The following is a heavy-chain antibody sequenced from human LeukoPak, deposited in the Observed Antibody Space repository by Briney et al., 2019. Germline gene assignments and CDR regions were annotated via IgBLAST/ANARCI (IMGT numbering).Heavy chain of an antibody. Sequence: GGSLRLSCAASGFSFSDYAMHWVRQAPGKGLEWVAVISYDGGNKYYADSVKGRFTISRDNSKNTLYLQMNSLRAEDTAVYYCAKPPPRYIYSSSSLGYWGQGTLVTVSS. CDR1: GFSFSDYA. CDR2: ISYDGGNK. D-gene: IGHD6-6*01. J-gene: IGHJ4*02. CDR3: AKPPPRYIYSSSSLGY. V-gene: IGHV3-30-3*02.